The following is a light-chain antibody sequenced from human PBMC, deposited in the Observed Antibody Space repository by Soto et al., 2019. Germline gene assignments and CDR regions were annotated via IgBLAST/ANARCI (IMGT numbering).Light chain of an antibody. V-gene: IGKV1-6*01. CDR1: RGIMND. J-gene: IGKJ1*01. CDR3: LQDYNYPLA. CDR2: AAS. Sequence: AIQMTQSPSSLSASVGDRVTITCRASRGIMNDLAWYQQKPGKAPKVLIHAASSLQSGVPLRFSGSGSGTDFTITISSLQPEDFATYYCLQDYNYPLAFGQGTKVEIK.